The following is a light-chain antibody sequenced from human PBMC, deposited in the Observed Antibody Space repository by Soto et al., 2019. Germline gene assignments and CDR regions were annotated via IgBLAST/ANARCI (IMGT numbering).Light chain of an antibody. Sequence: QSVLTQPPSASGSPGQSVTISCTGTSSDVGGYNYVSWYQRHPGKAPKLMIYKVSKRPSGVPDRFSGSKSGNTASLTVSGLHADDEADYYCSSYAGSNRVFGTGTKVTVL. CDR3: SSYAGSNRV. CDR1: SSDVGGYNY. J-gene: IGLJ1*01. V-gene: IGLV2-8*01. CDR2: KVS.